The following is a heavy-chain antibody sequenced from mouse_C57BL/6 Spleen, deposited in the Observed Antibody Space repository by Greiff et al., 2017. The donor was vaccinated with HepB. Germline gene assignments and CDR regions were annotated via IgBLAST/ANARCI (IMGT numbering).Heavy chain of an antibody. D-gene: IGHD2-4*01. J-gene: IGHJ3*01. CDR1: GYTFTDYE. CDR3: TRGGIYYEYDGFAY. CDR2: IDPETGGT. Sequence: QVQLKESGAELVRPGASVTLSCKASGYTFTDYEMHWVKQTPVHGLEWIGAIDPETGGTAYNQKFKGKAILTADKSSSTAYMELRSLTSEDSAVYYCTRGGIYYEYDGFAYWGQGTLVTVSA. V-gene: IGHV1-15*01.